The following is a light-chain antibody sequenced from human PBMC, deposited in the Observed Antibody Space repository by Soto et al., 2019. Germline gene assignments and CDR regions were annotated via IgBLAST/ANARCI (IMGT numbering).Light chain of an antibody. CDR1: QSVSGSY. Sequence: EIVLTQSPGTLSLSPGERVTLSCRASQSVSGSYLAWYQQKPGQAPRLLINGASSRATGIPDRFSGSGSGTDFTLTISRLEPEDFAVYYCPQYGSPPSLTFGGGTKVEIK. J-gene: IGKJ4*01. CDR2: GAS. CDR3: PQYGSPPSLT. V-gene: IGKV3-20*01.